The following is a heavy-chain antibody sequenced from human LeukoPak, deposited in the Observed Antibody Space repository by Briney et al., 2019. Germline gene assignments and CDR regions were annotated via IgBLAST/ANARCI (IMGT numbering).Heavy chain of an antibody. D-gene: IGHD3-16*02. J-gene: IGHJ5*02. V-gene: IGHV1-69*06. CDR2: IIPIFGTA. Sequence: ASVKVSCKASGGTFSSYAISWVRQAPGQGLEWMGGIIPIFGTANYAQKFQGRVTMTEDTSTDTAYMELSSLRSEDTAVYYCATGFRLGSYRTWGQGTLVTVSS. CDR1: GGTFSSYA. CDR3: ATGFRLGSYRT.